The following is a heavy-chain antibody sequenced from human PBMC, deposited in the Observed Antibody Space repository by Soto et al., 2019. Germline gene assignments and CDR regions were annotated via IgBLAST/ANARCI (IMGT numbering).Heavy chain of an antibody. CDR1: GFTFSSYG. V-gene: IGHV3-30*03. CDR3: ATAPIVVVPAAMPGVHPERNTYYGMDV. CDR2: ISYDGSNK. D-gene: IGHD2-2*01. Sequence: GGSLRLSCAASGFTFSSYGMHWVRQAPGKGLEWVAVISYDGSNKYYADSVKGRFTISRDNSKNTLYLQMNSLRAEDTAVYYCATAPIVVVPAAMPGVHPERNTYYGMDVWGQGTTVTVSS. J-gene: IGHJ6*02.